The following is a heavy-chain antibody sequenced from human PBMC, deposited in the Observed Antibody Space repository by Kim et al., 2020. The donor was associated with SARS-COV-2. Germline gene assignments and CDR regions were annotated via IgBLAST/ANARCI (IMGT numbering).Heavy chain of an antibody. D-gene: IGHD6-13*01. CDR3: TTDLVYSSSWYRIDY. J-gene: IGHJ4*02. CDR2: IKSKTDGGTT. CDR1: GFTFSNAW. Sequence: GGSLRLSCAASGFTFSNAWMSWVRQAPGKGLEWVGRIKSKTDGGTTDYAAPVKGRFTISRDDSKNTLYLQMNSLKTEDTAVYYCTTDLVYSSSWYRIDYWGQGTLVTVSS. V-gene: IGHV3-15*01.